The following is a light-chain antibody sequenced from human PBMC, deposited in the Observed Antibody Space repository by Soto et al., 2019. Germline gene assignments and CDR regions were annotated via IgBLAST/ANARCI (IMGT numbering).Light chain of an antibody. CDR2: GAS. CDR1: ESVSDNY. J-gene: IGKJ4*01. V-gene: IGKV3-20*01. CDR3: QQYGSSPLT. Sequence: EIVLTQSPGTLSLSPGERATLSFRSSESVSDNYLAWYKQRSGQAPRLVNYGASSSASAVTDRLSGSGSGADFTLTSSRLEPEDFAEYDCQQYGSSPLTFGGETKVEIK.